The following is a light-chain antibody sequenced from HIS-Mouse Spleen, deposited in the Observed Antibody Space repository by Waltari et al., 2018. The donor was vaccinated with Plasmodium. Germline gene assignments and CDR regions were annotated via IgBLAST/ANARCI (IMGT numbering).Light chain of an antibody. CDR3: QQYGSSPRT. CDR1: QSVSSSY. V-gene: IGKV3-20*01. CDR2: GAS. J-gene: IGKJ1*01. Sequence: EIVLTQSPGTLSLSPGERATISCRASQSVSSSYLAWYQQKPGQAPRRLLDGASSRGTGIPGRFSGSGSGTDFTLTISRLEPEEFAVYYCQQYGSSPRTFGQGTKVEIK.